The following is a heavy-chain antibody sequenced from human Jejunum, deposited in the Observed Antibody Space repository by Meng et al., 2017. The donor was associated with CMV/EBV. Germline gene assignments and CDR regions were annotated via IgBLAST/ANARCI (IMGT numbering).Heavy chain of an antibody. V-gene: IGHV1-3*04. CDR1: GYTFTNFA. CDR2: IYTDSGDT. D-gene: IGHD3-16*01. J-gene: IGHJ5*02. CDR3: ARGVISYHDS. Sequence: YCKTSGYTFTNFAIHWVRQAPGQRLEWMGWIYTDSGDTKFSQKFQGRVSFTSDTSATTAYMELSSLRSEDTAVCYCARGVISYHDSWGQGTLVTVSS.